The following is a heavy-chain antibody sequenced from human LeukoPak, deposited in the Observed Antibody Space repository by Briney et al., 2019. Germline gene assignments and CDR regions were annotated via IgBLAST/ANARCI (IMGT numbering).Heavy chain of an antibody. J-gene: IGHJ4*02. D-gene: IGHD2-21*02. Sequence: SQTLSLTCTVSGGSISSGGYYWSWIRQHPGKGLEWIGYIYHSGSTYYNPSLKSRVTISVDTSKNQFSLKLSSVTAADTAVYYCARVAARKFMYCGGDCYSNWGQGTLVTVSS. CDR1: GGSISSGGYY. CDR3: ARVAARKFMYCGGDCYSN. V-gene: IGHV4-31*03. CDR2: IYHSGST.